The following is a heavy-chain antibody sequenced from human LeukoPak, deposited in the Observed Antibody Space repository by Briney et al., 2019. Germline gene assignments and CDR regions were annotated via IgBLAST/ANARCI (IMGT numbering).Heavy chain of an antibody. Sequence: GGSLRLSCAASGFTFSTYSMNWVRQAPGKGLEWVSSISSSSSSIYYSDSVKGRFTVSRDNAKNSLYLQMNSLRVEDTAIYYCAKDQSSGTGSFSWGNFDSWGQGTLVTVSS. J-gene: IGHJ4*02. D-gene: IGHD3-10*01. CDR3: AKDQSSGTGSFSWGNFDS. V-gene: IGHV3-21*04. CDR2: ISSSSSSI. CDR1: GFTFSTYS.